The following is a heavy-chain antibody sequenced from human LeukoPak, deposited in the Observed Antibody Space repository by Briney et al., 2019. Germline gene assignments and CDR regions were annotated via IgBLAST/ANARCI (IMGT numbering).Heavy chain of an antibody. CDR2: IIPIFGTA. V-gene: IGHV1-69*05. J-gene: IGHJ6*03. D-gene: IGHD2-2*02. CDR1: GGTFSSYA. Sequence: GASVKVSCKASGGTFSSYAISWVRQAPGQGLEWMGGIIPIFGTANYAQKFQGRVTITTDESTSTAYMELSSLRSEDTAVYYCARGDLVVPAAIPLRNDYYYYYMDVGGKGTTVPVSS. CDR3: ARGDLVVPAAIPLRNDYYYYYMDV.